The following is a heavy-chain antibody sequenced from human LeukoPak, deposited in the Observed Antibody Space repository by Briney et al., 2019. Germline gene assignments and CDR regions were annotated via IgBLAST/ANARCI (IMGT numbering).Heavy chain of an antibody. CDR1: GFTFSSYW. J-gene: IGHJ4*02. V-gene: IGHV3-74*01. D-gene: IGHD3-16*01. CDR3: ARGSRHYGGPNIIDY. Sequence: GGSLRLSCAASGFTFSSYWMHWVRQAPGKGLVWVSRINSDGSSTSYADSVKGRFTISRDNAKNTLYLQMNSLRAEDTAVYYCARGSRHYGGPNIIDYWGQGTLVTVSS. CDR2: INSDGSST.